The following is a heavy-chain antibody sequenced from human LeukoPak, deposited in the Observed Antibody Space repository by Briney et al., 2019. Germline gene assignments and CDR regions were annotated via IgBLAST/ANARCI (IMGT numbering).Heavy chain of an antibody. CDR3: ARDQDGYNGD. J-gene: IGHJ4*02. V-gene: IGHV3-48*04. D-gene: IGHD5-24*01. CDR1: GFTFSSYW. CDR2: ISSSGSTI. Sequence: GGSLRLSCAASGFTFSSYWMNWVRQAPGKGLEWVSYISSSGSTIYYADSVKGRFTISRDNAKNSPYLQMNSLRAEDTAVYYCARDQDGYNGDWGQGTLVTVSS.